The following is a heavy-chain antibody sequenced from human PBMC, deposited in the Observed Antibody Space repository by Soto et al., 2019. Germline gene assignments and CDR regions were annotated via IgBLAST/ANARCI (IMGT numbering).Heavy chain of an antibody. V-gene: IGHV3-74*01. D-gene: IGHD6-6*01. Sequence: EVQVVESGGDLVQPGGSLRLSCAASGFTFSSSWMFCVRQAPQKGLVWISRISPDGTTTNYADSVKGRFTISRDNAKNTVYLQINSLTAEDTAVYYCARDLGSSPGYWGQGTLVSVSS. J-gene: IGHJ4*02. CDR1: GFTFSSSW. CDR3: ARDLGSSPGY. CDR2: ISPDGTTT.